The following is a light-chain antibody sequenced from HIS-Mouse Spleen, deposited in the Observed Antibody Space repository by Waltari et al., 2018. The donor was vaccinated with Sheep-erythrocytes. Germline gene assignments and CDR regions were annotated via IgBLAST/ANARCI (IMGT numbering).Light chain of an antibody. Sequence: SSELTQPPSVSVSPGQTASITCSGDKLGDKYACWYQQKPGQSPVLVIYQDTKRPSGIPGRFSGSNSGNTATLTFSGTQAMDEADYYCQAWDSSIVVFGGGTKLTVL. J-gene: IGLJ2*01. CDR3: QAWDSSIVV. CDR1: KLGDKY. CDR2: QDT. V-gene: IGLV3-1*01.